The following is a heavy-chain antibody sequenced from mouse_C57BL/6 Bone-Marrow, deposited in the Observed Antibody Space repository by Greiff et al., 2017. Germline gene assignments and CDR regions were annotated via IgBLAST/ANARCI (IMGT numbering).Heavy chain of an antibody. V-gene: IGHV1-52*01. CDR2: IDPSDSET. CDR3: ASFDYGYWYFDV. D-gene: IGHD2-4*01. CDR1: GYTFTSYW. Sequence: VQLQESGAELVRPGSSVKLSCKASGYTFTSYWMHWVKQRPIQGLEWIGNIDPSDSETHYNQKFKDKATLTVDKSSSPAYMQLSSLTSEDSAVYYCASFDYGYWYFDVWGTGTTVTVAS. J-gene: IGHJ1*03.